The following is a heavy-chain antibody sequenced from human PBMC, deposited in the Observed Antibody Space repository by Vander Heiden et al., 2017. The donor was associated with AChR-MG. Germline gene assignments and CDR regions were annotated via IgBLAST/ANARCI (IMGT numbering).Heavy chain of an antibody. CDR2: IITIFGTA. Sequence: QVQLVQSGAEVKKPGSSVKVSCKASGGTFSSYAISWVRQAPGQWLEWMGGIITIFGTAHYAQKFQGRVTITADESTSTAYMELSSLRSEDTAVYYCATYCSSTSCYFQVDYWGQGTLVTVSS. V-gene: IGHV1-69*01. J-gene: IGHJ4*02. CDR1: GGTFSSYA. CDR3: ATYCSSTSCYFQVDY. D-gene: IGHD2-2*01.